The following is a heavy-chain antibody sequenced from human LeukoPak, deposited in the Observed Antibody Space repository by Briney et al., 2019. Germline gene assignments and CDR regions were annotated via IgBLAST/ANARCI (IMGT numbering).Heavy chain of an antibody. Sequence: PSETLSLTCTVSGDSISSSSYYWGWIRQPPGKGLEWIGSIPYSGSTYYNPSLKSRVTISVDTSKNQFSLKLSSATAADTAVYYCARCKDYYVSGSYYKTFDYWGQGTLVTVSS. J-gene: IGHJ4*02. CDR2: IPYSGST. CDR1: GDSISSSSYY. D-gene: IGHD3-10*01. V-gene: IGHV4-39*07. CDR3: ARCKDYYVSGSYYKTFDY.